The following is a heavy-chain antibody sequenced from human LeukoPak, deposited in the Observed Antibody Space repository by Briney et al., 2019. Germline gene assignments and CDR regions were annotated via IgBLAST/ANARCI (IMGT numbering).Heavy chain of an antibody. Sequence: SSVKVSCKASAYTFTSYDINWVRQATGQGLEWMGWMNPNSGNTGYAQKFQGRVTMTRNTSISTAYMELSSLRSEDTAVYYCARLLREYCSSTSCYTGLGYYYYMDVWGKGTTVTVSS. J-gene: IGHJ6*03. D-gene: IGHD2-2*02. CDR1: AYTFTSYD. CDR3: ARLLREYCSSTSCYTGLGYYYYMDV. V-gene: IGHV1-8*01. CDR2: MNPNSGNT.